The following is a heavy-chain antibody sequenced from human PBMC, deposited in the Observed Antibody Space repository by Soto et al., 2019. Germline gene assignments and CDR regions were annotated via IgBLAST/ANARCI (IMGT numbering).Heavy chain of an antibody. V-gene: IGHV5-10-1*01. CDR1: GYSFTTHW. CDR3: ARRLSGPKEEYNAYYFYGLDV. D-gene: IGHD1-1*01. Sequence: GESLKISCQGSGYSFTTHWITWVRQTPGKGLEWMGRIDPSNSYINYSPSFQGHVTISVDRSISTAYLQWSRLGASDNAIYYCARRLSGPKEEYNAYYFYGLDVWGQGTKVTVSS. CDR2: IDPSNSYI. J-gene: IGHJ6*02.